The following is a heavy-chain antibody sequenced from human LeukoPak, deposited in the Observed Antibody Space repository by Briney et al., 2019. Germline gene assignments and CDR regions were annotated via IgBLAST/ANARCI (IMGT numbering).Heavy chain of an antibody. D-gene: IGHD3-10*01. CDR3: ARYYRLDY. Sequence: GGSLRLSCAASGFTFDDYGMSWVRHAPGKGLEWVSGINWNGGSTAYADSVRGRFTISRDNANNSLYLQTNSLRAEDTAVYYCARYYRLDYWGQGTLVTVSS. CDR2: INWNGGST. CDR1: GFTFDDYG. J-gene: IGHJ4*02. V-gene: IGHV3-20*04.